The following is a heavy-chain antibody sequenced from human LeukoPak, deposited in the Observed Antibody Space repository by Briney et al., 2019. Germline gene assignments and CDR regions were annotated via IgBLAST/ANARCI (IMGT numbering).Heavy chain of an antibody. Sequence: GGSLRLSCVASGFTLSSDCMSWVRQAPGKGLEWIASIKQDGIEKYYVASVKGRFTISRDNAKNSLSLQMNSLRAEDTAVYYCARGRYSSRSGGYYFDIWGQGTLVTVSS. CDR2: IKQDGIEK. CDR3: ARGRYSSRSGGYYFDI. V-gene: IGHV3-7*01. CDR1: GFTLSSDC. J-gene: IGHJ4*02. D-gene: IGHD2-2*01.